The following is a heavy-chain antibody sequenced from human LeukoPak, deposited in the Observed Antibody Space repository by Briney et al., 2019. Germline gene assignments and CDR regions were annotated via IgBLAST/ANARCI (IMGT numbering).Heavy chain of an antibody. CDR3: ARDLWGEIAVAGTGGAFDY. CDR1: GFTVSNNY. J-gene: IGHJ4*02. D-gene: IGHD6-19*01. V-gene: IGHV3-66*02. CDR2: IYSGGST. Sequence: GGSLRLSCAASGFTVSNNYMSWVRQAPGKGLEWVSLIYSGGSTYYADSVKGRFTISRDNSKNTLYLQMNSLRAEDTAVYYCARDLWGEIAVAGTGGAFDYWGQGTLVTVSS.